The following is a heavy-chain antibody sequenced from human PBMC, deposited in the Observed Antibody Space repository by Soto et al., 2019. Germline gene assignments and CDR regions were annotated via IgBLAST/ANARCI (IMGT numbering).Heavy chain of an antibody. V-gene: IGHV3-11*01. D-gene: IGHD2-2*01. Sequence: GGSLRLSCAASGFTFSDYYMSWIRQAPGKGLEWLSYISSSGSSIYYADSVKGRFTISRDNAKNSLYLQMDSLGADDTAVYYCARGRRTSGSPHLDFWGQGTLVTVSS. CDR1: GFTFSDYY. CDR2: ISSSGSSI. CDR3: ARGRRTSGSPHLDF. J-gene: IGHJ4*02.